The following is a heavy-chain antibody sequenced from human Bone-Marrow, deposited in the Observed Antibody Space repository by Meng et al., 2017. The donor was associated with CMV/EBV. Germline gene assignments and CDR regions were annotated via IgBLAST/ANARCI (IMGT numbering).Heavy chain of an antibody. Sequence: ASVKVSCKASGYTFTSYYMHWVRQAPGQGLEWMGIINPSGGSTSYAQKFQGRVTMTRDTSTSTVYMELSSLRSEDTAVYYCAREYQLLSWSYYGMDFWGQGTTVTVYS. CDR2: INPSGGST. CDR3: AREYQLLSWSYYGMDF. J-gene: IGHJ6*02. D-gene: IGHD2-2*01. CDR1: GYTFTSYY. V-gene: IGHV1-46*01.